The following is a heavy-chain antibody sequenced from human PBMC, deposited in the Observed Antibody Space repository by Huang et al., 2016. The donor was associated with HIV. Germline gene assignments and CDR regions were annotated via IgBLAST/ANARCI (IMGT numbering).Heavy chain of an antibody. D-gene: IGHD2-8*02. V-gene: IGHV7-4-1*02. CDR2: INTDSGNP. Sequence: QVQLVQSGSELKKPGASVKVSCKPSGYALTNYGLNWVRQAPGQGLEWMGWINTDSGNPMYAQGFTGRFVFSLDTSVSTAYLQIRSLKAGDTAIYYCARYYCTGGNCYSDYWGQGTLVTVSS. CDR3: ARYYCTGGNCYSDY. CDR1: GYALTNYG. J-gene: IGHJ4*02.